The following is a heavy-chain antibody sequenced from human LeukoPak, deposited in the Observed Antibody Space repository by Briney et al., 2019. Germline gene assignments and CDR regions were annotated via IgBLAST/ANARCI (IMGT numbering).Heavy chain of an antibody. CDR1: GYTFTGYY. CDR2: INPNSGGT. Sequence: ASVKVSCKASGYTFTGYYMHWVRQAPGQGLEWMGWINPNSGGTNYAQKFQGRVTMTRDTSISTAYMELSSLRSEDTAVYYCARAAMITFGGVLPVAFDIWGQGTMVTVSS. J-gene: IGHJ3*02. CDR3: ARAAMITFGGVLPVAFDI. D-gene: IGHD3-16*01. V-gene: IGHV1-2*02.